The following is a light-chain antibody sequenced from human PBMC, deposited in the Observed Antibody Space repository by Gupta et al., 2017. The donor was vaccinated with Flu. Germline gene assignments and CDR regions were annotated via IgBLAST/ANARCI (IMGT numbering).Light chain of an antibody. CDR3: QQYGSPPGT. Sequence: TLSCRASQSVSSSYLAWYQQKPGQAPRLLIYGASSRATDIPDRFSGSGSGTDFTLTISRLEPEDFAVYYCQQYGSPPGTFGQGTKVEIK. CDR1: QSVSSSY. J-gene: IGKJ1*01. V-gene: IGKV3-20*01. CDR2: GAS.